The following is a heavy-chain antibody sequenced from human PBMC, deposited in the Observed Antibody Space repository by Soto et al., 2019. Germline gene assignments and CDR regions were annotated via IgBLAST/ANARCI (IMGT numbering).Heavy chain of an antibody. CDR3: ARDLRGYCSSTSCYADRYYYYYMDV. V-gene: IGHV3-7*01. CDR1: GFTFSSYW. CDR2: IKQDGSEK. J-gene: IGHJ6*03. Sequence: GGSLRLSCAASGFTFSSYWMSWVRQAPGKGLEWVANIKQDGSEKYYVDSVKGRFTISRDNAKNSLYLQMNSLRAEDTAVYYCARDLRGYCSSTSCYADRYYYYYMDVWGKGTTVTVSS. D-gene: IGHD2-2*03.